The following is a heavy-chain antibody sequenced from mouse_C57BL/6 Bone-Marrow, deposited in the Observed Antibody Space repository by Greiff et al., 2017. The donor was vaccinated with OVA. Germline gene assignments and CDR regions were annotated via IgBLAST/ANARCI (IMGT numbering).Heavy chain of an antibody. CDR1: GFSLSTFGMG. Sequence: QVTLKVSGPGILQPSQTLSLTCSFSGFSLSTFGMGVGWIRQPSGKGLEWLAHIWWDDDKYYNPALKSRLTISKDTSKNQVFLKIANVDTADTATYYCARITIYSNYRYYAMDYWGQGTSVTVSS. J-gene: IGHJ4*01. D-gene: IGHD2-5*01. V-gene: IGHV8-8*01. CDR3: ARITIYSNYRYYAMDY. CDR2: IWWDDDK.